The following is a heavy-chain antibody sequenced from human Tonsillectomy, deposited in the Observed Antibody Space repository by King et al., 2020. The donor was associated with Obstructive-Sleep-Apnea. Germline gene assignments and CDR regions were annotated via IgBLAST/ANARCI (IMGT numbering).Heavy chain of an antibody. J-gene: IGHJ3*01. CDR2: IYYSGIT. CDR3: AREEYCSGGSCYWSAFDV. CDR1: NGSISSYY. V-gene: IGHV4-59*01. Sequence: LQLQESGPGLVKPSETLSLSCTVSNGSISSYYWSWIRQPPGKGLEWIGNIYYSGITNYNPSLKSRVTMSVDTSKQISLKLRSVTAADTAVYYCAREEYCSGGSCYWSAFDVWGQGTLVTVSS. D-gene: IGHD2-15*01.